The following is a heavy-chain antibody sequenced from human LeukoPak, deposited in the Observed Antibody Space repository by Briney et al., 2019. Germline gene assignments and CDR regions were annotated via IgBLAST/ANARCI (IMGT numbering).Heavy chain of an antibody. V-gene: IGHV3-7*03. CDR2: IKHDGSQK. J-gene: IGHJ4*02. CDR1: GFTFSSYW. CDR3: ARRVAFGEYFEY. D-gene: IGHD3-10*01. Sequence: GGSLRLSCAASGFTFSSYWMSWVRQAPGKGLEWVANIKHDGSQKYYVDSVKGRFTISRDNAKNSLYLQMNSLRVEDTAVYYCARRVAFGEYFEYWGQGTLVTVSS.